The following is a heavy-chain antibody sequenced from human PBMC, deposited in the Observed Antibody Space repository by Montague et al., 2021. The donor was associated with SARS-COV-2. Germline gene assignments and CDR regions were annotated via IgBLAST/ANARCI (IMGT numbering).Heavy chain of an antibody. Sequence: SETLSLTCAVYGGSFSGYYWSWIRQPPGKGLEWIGEINHSGSTNXNPSLKSRVTISVDTSKNQFSLKLSSVTAADTAVYYCARGRGTALFRRIYFGMDVWGQGTTVTLSS. J-gene: IGHJ6*02. CDR3: ARGRGTALFRRIYFGMDV. D-gene: IGHD1-1*01. CDR1: GGSFSGYY. CDR2: INHSGST. V-gene: IGHV4-34*01.